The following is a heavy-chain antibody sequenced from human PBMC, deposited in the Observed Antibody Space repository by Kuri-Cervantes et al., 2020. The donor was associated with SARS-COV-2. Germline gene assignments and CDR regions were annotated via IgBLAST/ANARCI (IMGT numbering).Heavy chain of an antibody. Sequence: GESLKLSCAASGFTFSSYWMSWVRQAPGTGLEWVSAITGSGGSTYYADSVGGRFTISRDNSKNTLYLQMNSLRAEDTAVYYCAKARGSSSSWHFDLWGRGTLVTVSS. CDR2: ITGSGGST. CDR1: GFTFSSYW. CDR3: AKARGSSSSWHFDL. D-gene: IGHD1-26*01. V-gene: IGHV3-23*01. J-gene: IGHJ2*01.